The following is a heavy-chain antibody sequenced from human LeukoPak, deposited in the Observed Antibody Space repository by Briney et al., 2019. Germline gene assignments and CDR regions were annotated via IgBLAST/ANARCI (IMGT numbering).Heavy chain of an antibody. J-gene: IGHJ4*02. CDR2: VDPEDGET. CDR3: ARARRYYDSSGYYYPFDY. V-gene: IGHV1-69-2*01. CDR1: GYTFTDYY. D-gene: IGHD3-22*01. Sequence: ASVKVSCKVSGYTFTDYYMHWVQQAPGKGLEWMGLVDPEDGETIYAEKFQGRVTITADTSTDTAYMELSSLRSEDTAVYYCARARRYYDSSGYYYPFDYWGQGTLVTVSS.